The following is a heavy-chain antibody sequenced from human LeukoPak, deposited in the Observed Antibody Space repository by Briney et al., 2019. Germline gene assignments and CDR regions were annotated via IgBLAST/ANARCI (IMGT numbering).Heavy chain of an antibody. V-gene: IGHV4-59*08. CDR1: GDSVSSYY. CDR2: ISYSGST. J-gene: IGHJ6*02. D-gene: IGHD6-13*01. CDR3: ARHYGIEAAAGTFYYYGMDV. Sequence: SETLSLTCTVSGDSVSSYYWSWTRQSPEKGLEWIGYISYSGSTKYNPSLKRRVTISVDTSENQFSLRLSSVTAADTAVYYCARHYGIEAAAGTFYYYGMDVWGQGTTVTVSS.